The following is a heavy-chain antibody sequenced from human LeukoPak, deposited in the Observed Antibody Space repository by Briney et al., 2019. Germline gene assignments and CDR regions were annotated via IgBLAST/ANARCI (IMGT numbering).Heavy chain of an antibody. Sequence: GASVKVSCKASGYTFTSYGISWVRQAPGQGLEWIGWISAYNGNTNYAQKLQGGVTMTTDTSTSTAYMELRSLRSDDTAVYYCARDVRPSSVAVAVDAFDIWGQGTMVAVSS. V-gene: IGHV1-18*01. CDR3: ARDVRPSSVAVAVDAFDI. J-gene: IGHJ3*02. CDR1: GYTFTSYG. D-gene: IGHD6-19*01. CDR2: ISAYNGNT.